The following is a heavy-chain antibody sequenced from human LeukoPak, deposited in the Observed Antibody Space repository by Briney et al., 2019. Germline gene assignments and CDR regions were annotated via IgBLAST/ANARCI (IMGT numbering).Heavy chain of an antibody. V-gene: IGHV3-30-3*01. D-gene: IGHD2-2*01. CDR2: ISYDGSNK. J-gene: IGHJ4*02. CDR1: GFTFSSYA. Sequence: SGRSLRLSCAASGFTFSSYAMHWVRQAPGKGLEWVAVISYDGSNKYYADSVKGRFTISRDNSKNTLYLQMNSLRAEDTAVYYCARDNHLLPVTPFDYWGQGTLVTVSS. CDR3: ARDNHLLPVTPFDY.